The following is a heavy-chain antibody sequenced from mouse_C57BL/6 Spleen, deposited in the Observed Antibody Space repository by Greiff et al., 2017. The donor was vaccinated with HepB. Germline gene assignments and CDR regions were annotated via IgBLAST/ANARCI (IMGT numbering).Heavy chain of an antibody. CDR3: ARSWDYDAFAY. CDR1: GYAFSSSW. Sequence: VKLKESGPELVKPGASVKISCKASGYAFSSSWMNWVKQRPGKGLEWIGRIYPGDGDTNYNGKFKGKATLTADKSSSTAYMQLSSLTSEDSAVYFCARSWDYDAFAYWGQGTLVTVSA. J-gene: IGHJ3*01. D-gene: IGHD2-4*01. V-gene: IGHV1-82*01. CDR2: IYPGDGDT.